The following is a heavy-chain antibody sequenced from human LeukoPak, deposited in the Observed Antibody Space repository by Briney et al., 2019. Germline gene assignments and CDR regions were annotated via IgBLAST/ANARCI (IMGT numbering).Heavy chain of an antibody. Sequence: PSETLSLTCTVSGGSISSYYWSWIRQPAGKGVEWIGRIYTSGSTNYNPSLKSRVTMSVDTSKNQFSLKLSSVTAADTAVYYCARDANPLGYCSSTSCYKYYYYYMDVRGKGTTVTVSS. D-gene: IGHD2-2*02. J-gene: IGHJ6*03. V-gene: IGHV4-4*07. CDR3: ARDANPLGYCSSTSCYKYYYYYMDV. CDR2: IYTSGST. CDR1: GGSISSYY.